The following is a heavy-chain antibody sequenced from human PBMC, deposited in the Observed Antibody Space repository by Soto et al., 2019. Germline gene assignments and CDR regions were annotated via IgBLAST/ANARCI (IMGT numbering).Heavy chain of an antibody. V-gene: IGHV4-34*01. D-gene: IGHD3-3*01. J-gene: IGHJ5*02. Sequence: QVQLQQWGAGLLKPSETLSLTCAVYGGSFSGYYWSWIRQSPGKGLEWIGEVNHSGSTNYNPSLESRVTISVDTSKNQFSLKLSSVTAADTAVYYCARSSGRIRGLWSGYPNWFDPWGQGTLVTVSS. CDR1: GGSFSGYY. CDR3: ARSSGRIRGLWSGYPNWFDP. CDR2: VNHSGST.